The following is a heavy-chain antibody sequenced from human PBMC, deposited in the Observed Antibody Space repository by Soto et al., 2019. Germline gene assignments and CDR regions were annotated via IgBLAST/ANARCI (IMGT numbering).Heavy chain of an antibody. D-gene: IGHD1-26*01. CDR2: IFNSGTT. J-gene: IGHJ4*02. V-gene: IGHV4-31*02. Sequence: QVQLQESGPGLVKPSQTLSLTCSVSAASTVSHYHWTWIRQPPGKGLDWMGYIFNSGTTFYTPSPTSRLSISMDSSGNHFSLKLRSVTAADTAVYYCALALGPTTGLDYWGQGTLVTVSS. CDR3: ALALGPTTGLDY. CDR1: AASTVSHYH.